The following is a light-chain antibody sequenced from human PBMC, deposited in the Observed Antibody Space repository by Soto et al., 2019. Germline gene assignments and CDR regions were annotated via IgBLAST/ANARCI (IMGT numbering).Light chain of an antibody. CDR2: DTS. Sequence: EIVMTQSPATLSVSPGERATLSCRASQKILSRLAWYQHKPGQVPRVLIYDTSIRAAGVPARFSGSGSGTDFTLTISSLQSDDSAVYYCQQYYTWRSITFGQGTRLETK. J-gene: IGKJ5*01. V-gene: IGKV3-15*01. CDR1: QKILSR. CDR3: QQYYTWRSIT.